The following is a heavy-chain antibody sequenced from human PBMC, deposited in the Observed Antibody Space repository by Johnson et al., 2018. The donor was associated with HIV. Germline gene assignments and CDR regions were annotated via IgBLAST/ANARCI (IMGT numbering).Heavy chain of an antibody. CDR2: INWNGGST. Sequence: EVQLVESGGGLVQPGGSLRLSCAASGFTFDDYGMTWVRQAPGKGLEWVSGINWNGGSTTYADSVKGRFTISRDNAKNSLYLQMNSLRAEDTAFYYCATESRYCSGGSCQDAFDIWGQGTMVTVSS. J-gene: IGHJ3*02. CDR1: GFTFDDYG. CDR3: ATESRYCSGGSCQDAFDI. V-gene: IGHV3-20*04. D-gene: IGHD2-15*01.